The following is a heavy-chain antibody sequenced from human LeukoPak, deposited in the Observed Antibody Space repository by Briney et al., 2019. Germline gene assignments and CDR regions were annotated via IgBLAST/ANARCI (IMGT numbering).Heavy chain of an antibody. CDR3: ARHSTNGGYFDY. CDR2: IDDSANT. Sequence: SETLSLTCTVSGGSISSYYWNWTRQPPGRGLEWIGNIDDSANTNYNPSLESRVTISVDTSRNQFSLNLSSVTAADTAIYYCARHSTNGGYFDYWGQGTLVTVSS. CDR1: GGSISSYY. D-gene: IGHD2-8*01. J-gene: IGHJ4*02. V-gene: IGHV4-59*08.